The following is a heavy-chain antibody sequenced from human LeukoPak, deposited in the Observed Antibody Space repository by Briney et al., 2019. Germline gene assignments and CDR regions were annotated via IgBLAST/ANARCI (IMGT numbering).Heavy chain of an antibody. J-gene: IGHJ4*02. CDR2: IGTGGGGT. CDR1: GFTFSSFT. D-gene: IGHD6-25*01. V-gene: IGHV3-23*01. Sequence: GGSLRLSCAASGFTFSSFTMRWVRQPPGKGLEWVSTIGTGGGGTYYADSVRGRFTISRDSSKNTLYLQMNSLRAEDTAVYYCARGSGYFFDYRGQGTLVTVSS. CDR3: ARGSGYFFDY.